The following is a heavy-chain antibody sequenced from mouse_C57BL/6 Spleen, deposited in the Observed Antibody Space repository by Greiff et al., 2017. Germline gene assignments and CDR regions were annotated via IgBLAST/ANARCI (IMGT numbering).Heavy chain of an antibody. CDR3: AREGGCAY. J-gene: IGHJ3*01. V-gene: IGHV1-26*01. CDR2: INPNNGGT. CDR1: GYTFTDYY. Sequence: EVQLQQSGPELVKPGASVKISCKASGYTFTDYYMNWVKQSHGKSLEWIGDINPNNGGTSYNQKFKGKATLTVDKSSSTAYMELRSLTSEDSAVYYCAREGGCAYWGQGTLVTVSA.